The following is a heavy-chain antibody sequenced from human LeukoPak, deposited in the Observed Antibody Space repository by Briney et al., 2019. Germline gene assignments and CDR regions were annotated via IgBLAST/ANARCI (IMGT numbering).Heavy chain of an antibody. CDR1: GYTFTSYG. D-gene: IGHD6-19*01. J-gene: IGHJ3*02. CDR2: MNPNSGNT. V-gene: IGHV1-8*02. Sequence: ASVKVSCKASGYTFTSYGISRVRQATGQGLEWMGWMNPNSGNTGYAQKFQGRVTMTRNTSISTAYMELSSLRSEDTAVYYCARAPQWLVRFAFDIWGQGTMVTVSS. CDR3: ARAPQWLVRFAFDI.